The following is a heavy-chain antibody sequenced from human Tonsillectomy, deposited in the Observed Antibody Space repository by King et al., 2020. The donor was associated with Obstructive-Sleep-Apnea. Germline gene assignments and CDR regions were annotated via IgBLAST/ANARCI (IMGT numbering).Heavy chain of an antibody. J-gene: IGHJ4*02. V-gene: IGHV3-30-3*01. Sequence: VQLVESGGGVVQPGRSLRLSCAASGFTFRNYGIHWVRQAPGKGLEWVAVISHDGSNKYYADSVKGRFTISRDNSENTLYLQMNSLRTEDTAVYYCARGERDYGDYEGYFDSWGQGTLVTVSS. CDR3: ARGERDYGDYEGYFDS. CDR2: ISHDGSNK. D-gene: IGHD4-17*01. CDR1: GFTFRNYG.